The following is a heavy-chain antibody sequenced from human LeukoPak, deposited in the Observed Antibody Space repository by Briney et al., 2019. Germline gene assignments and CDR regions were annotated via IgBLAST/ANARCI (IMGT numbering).Heavy chain of an antibody. CDR3: AKDRSTMVQGVIITGWFDP. V-gene: IGHV3-23*01. CDR2: ISGSGGST. J-gene: IGHJ5*02. Sequence: GGSLRLSCAASGFTFSSYAMSWVRQAPGKGLEWVSAISGSGGSTYYADSVKGRFTISRDNSKNTLYLQMNSLRAEDTAVYYCAKDRSTMVQGVIITGWFDPWGQGTLVTVSS. D-gene: IGHD3-10*01. CDR1: GFTFSSYA.